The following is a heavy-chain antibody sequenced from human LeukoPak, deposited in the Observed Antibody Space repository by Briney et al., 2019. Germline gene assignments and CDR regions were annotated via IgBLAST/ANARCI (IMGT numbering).Heavy chain of an antibody. CDR1: GYTFTSYD. CDR2: MNPNSGNT. D-gene: IGHD3-9*01. V-gene: IGHV1-8*01. Sequence: ASVKVSCEASGYTFTSYDINWVRQATGQGLEWMGWMNPNSGNTGYAQKFQGRVTMTRNTSISTAYMELSSLRPEDTAVYYCARGGILTGYYRYYYYYMDVWGKGTTVTVSS. J-gene: IGHJ6*03. CDR3: ARGGILTGYYRYYYYYMDV.